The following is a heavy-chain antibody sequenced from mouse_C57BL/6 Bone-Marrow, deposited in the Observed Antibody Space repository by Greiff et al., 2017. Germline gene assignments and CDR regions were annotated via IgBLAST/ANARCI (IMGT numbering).Heavy chain of an antibody. V-gene: IGHV5-6*01. CDR1: GFTFSSYG. CDR3: ARGYYNCFDY. Sequence: EMQRVESGGDLVKPGGSLKLSCAASGFTFSSYGMSWVRQTPDKRLEWVATISSGGSYTYYPDSVKGRFTISRDNAKNTLYLQMSSLKSEDTARYYCARGYYNCFDYWGQGTTLTVSS. J-gene: IGHJ2*01. CDR2: ISSGGSYT. D-gene: IGHD2-3*01.